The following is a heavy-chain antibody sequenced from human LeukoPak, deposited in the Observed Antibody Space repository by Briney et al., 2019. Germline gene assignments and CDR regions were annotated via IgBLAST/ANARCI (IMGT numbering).Heavy chain of an antibody. V-gene: IGHV1-69*04. J-gene: IGHJ6*02. CDR2: IIPILGIA. D-gene: IGHD2-2*01. CDR3: ARVVVPAAIQYYYYYGMDV. Sequence: SVKVSCKASGYTFTGYYMHWVRQAPGQGLEWMGRIIPILGIANYAQKFQGRVTITADKSTSTAYMELSSLRSEDTAVYYCARVVVPAAIQYYYYYGMDVWGQGTTVTVSS. CDR1: GYTFTGYY.